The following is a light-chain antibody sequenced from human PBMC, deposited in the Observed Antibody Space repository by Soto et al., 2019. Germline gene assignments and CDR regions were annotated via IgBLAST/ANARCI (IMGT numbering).Light chain of an antibody. CDR3: QQLYSSPLT. V-gene: IGKV1-13*02. J-gene: IGKJ3*01. CDR2: DVS. Sequence: AIQLTQSPSSLSASVGDRVTITCRASQGISSDLAWYQQKPGTVPKLLIYDVSSLESGVPSRFSGSGSGTDFTLTISSLQSEDFATYYCQQLYSSPLTFGPGTKVDIK. CDR1: QGISSD.